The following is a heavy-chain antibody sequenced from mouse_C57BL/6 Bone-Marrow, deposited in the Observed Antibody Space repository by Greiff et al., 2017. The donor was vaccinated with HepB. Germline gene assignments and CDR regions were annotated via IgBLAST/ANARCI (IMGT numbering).Heavy chain of an antibody. J-gene: IGHJ2*01. CDR1: GFTFSDYG. CDR2: ISSGSSTI. Sequence: EVKLVESGGGLVKPGGSLKLSCAASGFTFSDYGMHWVRQAPEKGLEWVAYISSGSSTIYYADTVKGRFTISRDNAKNTLFLQMTSLRSEDTAMYYWAGELGSDFDYWGQGTTLTVSS. CDR3: AGELGSDFDY. V-gene: IGHV5-17*01. D-gene: IGHD4-1*01.